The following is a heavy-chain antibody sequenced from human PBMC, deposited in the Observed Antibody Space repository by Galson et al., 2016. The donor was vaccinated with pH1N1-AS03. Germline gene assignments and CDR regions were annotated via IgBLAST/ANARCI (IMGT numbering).Heavy chain of an antibody. CDR1: GFTLSDYY. Sequence: SLRLSCAASGFTLSDYYINWVRQAPGKGLEWLSYISSSGRTIYYADSLKGRFTISRDNAKNSVDLQINSRRGEDTAVYYCARVESGNTYGYVALDVWGLGTTVTVSS. V-gene: IGHV3-11*01. CDR2: ISSSGRTI. D-gene: IGHD5-18*01. J-gene: IGHJ6*02. CDR3: ARVESGNTYGYVALDV.